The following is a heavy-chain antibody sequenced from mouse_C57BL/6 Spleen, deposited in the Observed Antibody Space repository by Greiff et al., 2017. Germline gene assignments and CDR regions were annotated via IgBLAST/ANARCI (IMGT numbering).Heavy chain of an antibody. Sequence: EVKLMESGGDLVKPGGSLKLSCAASGFTFSSYGMSWVRQTPDKRLEWVATISSGGSYTYYPDSVKGRFTISRDNAKNTLYLQMSSLKSEDTAMYYCARLGEEIYFDYWGQGTTLTVSS. CDR3: ARLGEEIYFDY. CDR2: ISSGGSYT. V-gene: IGHV5-6*01. CDR1: GFTFSSYG. D-gene: IGHD4-1*01. J-gene: IGHJ2*01.